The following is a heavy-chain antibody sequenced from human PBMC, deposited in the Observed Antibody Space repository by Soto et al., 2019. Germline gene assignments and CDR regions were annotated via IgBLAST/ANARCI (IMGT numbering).Heavy chain of an antibody. D-gene: IGHD3-3*01. V-gene: IGHV1-18*01. CDR3: AGVVTIYGVGIIFHYMDV. J-gene: IGHJ6*03. CDR2: ISAYNGNT. CDR1: GYTFTSYG. Sequence: ASVKVSCKASGYTFTSYGISWVRQAPGRGLEWMGWISAYNGNTNYAQKLQGRVTMTTDTSTSTAYMELRSLRSDATAVYYCAGVVTIYGVGIIFHYMDVWGKGTTVTVSS.